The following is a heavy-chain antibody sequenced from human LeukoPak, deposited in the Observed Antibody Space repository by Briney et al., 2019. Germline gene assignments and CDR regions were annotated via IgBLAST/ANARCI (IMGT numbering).Heavy chain of an antibody. D-gene: IGHD3-10*01. CDR2: INPNSGGT. Sequence: GASVKVSCKASGYTFTGYYMHWVRQAPGQGLEWMGWINPNSGGTNYAQKFQGRVTMTRDTSISTAYMELSRLRSDDTAVYYCARELLSITMVRGTFDCWGQGTLVTVSS. J-gene: IGHJ4*02. V-gene: IGHV1-2*02. CDR1: GYTFTGYY. CDR3: ARELLSITMVRGTFDC.